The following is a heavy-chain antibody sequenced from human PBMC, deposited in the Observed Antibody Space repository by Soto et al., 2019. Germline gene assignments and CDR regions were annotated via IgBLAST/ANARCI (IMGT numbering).Heavy chain of an antibody. D-gene: IGHD6-13*01. Sequence: SETLSLTCAVYSGSFSGYYWSWIRQPPGKGRGWMGEINHSGSTNYNPSLKTRVTISVDTTKNQSSLKLGSVTAADTAVYYCASGGYSSRLGVWPSRRNSYYYHGMDVWGQGTTVTVSS. CDR2: INHSGST. V-gene: IGHV4-34*01. CDR1: SGSFSGYY. J-gene: IGHJ6*02. CDR3: ASGGYSSRLGVWPSRRNSYYYHGMDV.